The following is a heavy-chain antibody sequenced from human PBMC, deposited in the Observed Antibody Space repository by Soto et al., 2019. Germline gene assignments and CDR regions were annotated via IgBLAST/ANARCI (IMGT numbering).Heavy chain of an antibody. J-gene: IGHJ5*02. CDR2: LYYSGNT. D-gene: IGHD2-15*01. CDR1: GGSISSFNYF. Sequence: QLQLQESGPGLVKPSETLSLTCTVSGGSISSFNYFWGWIRQPPGKGLEWIGSLYYSGNTYYNPALQSRVTISVDTSKKQCTLPLRSVTAADTAVYYCARGGGSTFNWFEPWGQGTLVTVSP. V-gene: IGHV4-39*01. CDR3: ARGGGSTFNWFEP.